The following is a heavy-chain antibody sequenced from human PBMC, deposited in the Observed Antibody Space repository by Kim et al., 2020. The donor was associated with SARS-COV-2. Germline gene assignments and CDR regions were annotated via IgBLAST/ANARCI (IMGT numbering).Heavy chain of an antibody. CDR3: ASRAASIAARPFDY. CDR2: ISSSGSTI. CDR1: GFTFSSYE. Sequence: GGSLRLSYAASGFTFSSYEMNWVRQAPGKGLEWVSYISSSGSTIYYADSVKGRFTISRDNAKNSLYLQMNSLRAEDTAVYYCASRAASIAARPFDYWGQGTLVTVSS. D-gene: IGHD6-6*01. V-gene: IGHV3-48*03. J-gene: IGHJ4*02.